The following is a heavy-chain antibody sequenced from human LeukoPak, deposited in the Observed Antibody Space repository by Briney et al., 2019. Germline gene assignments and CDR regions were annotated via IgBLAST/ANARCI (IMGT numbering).Heavy chain of an antibody. CDR1: GFSLSTNGVG. Sequence: SGPTLVNPTQTLTLTCTFSGFSLSTNGVGVGWIRQPPGKALEWLALIYWDGERRYSPSLRSRLTFTKGTSKSQVVLTMTNMDPVDTATYYCALHSVREDWFDPWGQGTLVTVSS. J-gene: IGHJ5*02. CDR3: ALHSVREDWFDP. CDR2: IYWDGER. V-gene: IGHV2-5*02.